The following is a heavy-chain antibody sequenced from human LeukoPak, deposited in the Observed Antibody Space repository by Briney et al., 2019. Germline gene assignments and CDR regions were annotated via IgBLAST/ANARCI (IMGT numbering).Heavy chain of an antibody. CDR1: GFTFSSYG. V-gene: IGHV3-23*01. CDR2: ISGSGGST. D-gene: IGHD2-21*02. Sequence: GRSLRLSCAASGFTFSSYGMSWVRQAPGKGLEWVSAISGSGGSTYYADSVKGRFTISRDNSKNTLYLQMNSLRAEDTAVYYCAKDAIHIVVVTAYIGDAFDIWGQGTMVTVSS. J-gene: IGHJ3*02. CDR3: AKDAIHIVVVTAYIGDAFDI.